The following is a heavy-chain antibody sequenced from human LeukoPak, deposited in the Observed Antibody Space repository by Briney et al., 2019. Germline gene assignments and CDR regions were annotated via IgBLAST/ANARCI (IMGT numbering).Heavy chain of an antibody. Sequence: PSETLSLTCTVSGGSISSSSYYWGWIRQPPGKGLECIGYIHYTGSTNYNPSLKSRVTISVETSKNQFSLKLKSVTAADTAVYYCARVFSYPLRAPFDPWGQGTLVTVSS. J-gene: IGHJ5*02. CDR1: GGSISSSSYY. D-gene: IGHD3-3*01. CDR2: IHYTGST. V-gene: IGHV4-61*05. CDR3: ARVFSYPLRAPFDP.